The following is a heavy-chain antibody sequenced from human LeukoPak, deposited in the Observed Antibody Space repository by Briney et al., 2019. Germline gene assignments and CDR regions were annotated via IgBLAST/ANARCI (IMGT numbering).Heavy chain of an antibody. CDR3: ARGDFRGY. J-gene: IGHJ4*02. CDR1: GYTFTGYY. Sequence: GASVKVSCKASGYTFTGYYIHWMRQAPGQGLEWMGWINPNSGGTNCAQKFQGRVTLTRDTSISTAYMELSRLKSDDTAVYYCARGDFRGYWGQGTLVTVSS. CDR2: INPNSGGT. D-gene: IGHD3-3*01. V-gene: IGHV1-2*02.